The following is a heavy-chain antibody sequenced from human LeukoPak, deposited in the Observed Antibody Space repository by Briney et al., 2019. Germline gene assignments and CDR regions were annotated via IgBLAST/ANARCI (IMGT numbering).Heavy chain of an antibody. Sequence: GGSLRLSCAASGFTFSSYGMHWVRQAPGKGLEWVAVISYDGSNKYYADSVKGRFTISRDNSKNTLYLQMNSLRAEDTAVYYCAKDCLSTVTGGFDYWGQGTLVTVSS. CDR2: ISYDGSNK. CDR1: GFTFSSYG. CDR3: AKDCLSTVTGGFDY. V-gene: IGHV3-30*18. J-gene: IGHJ4*02. D-gene: IGHD4-17*01.